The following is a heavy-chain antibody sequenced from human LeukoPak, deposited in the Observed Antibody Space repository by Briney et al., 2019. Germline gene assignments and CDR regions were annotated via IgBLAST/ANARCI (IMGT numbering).Heavy chain of an antibody. V-gene: IGHV3-23*01. Sequence: GGSLRLSCAASGFTFSSYAMSWVRRAPGKGLEWVSAISGSGGSTYYADSVKGRFTISRDNSKNTLYLQMNSLRAEDTAVYYCAKVRSIYKSKSYFDYWGQGTLVTVSS. CDR3: AKVRSIYKSKSYFDY. J-gene: IGHJ4*02. CDR1: GFTFSSYA. CDR2: ISGSGGST. D-gene: IGHD3-16*02.